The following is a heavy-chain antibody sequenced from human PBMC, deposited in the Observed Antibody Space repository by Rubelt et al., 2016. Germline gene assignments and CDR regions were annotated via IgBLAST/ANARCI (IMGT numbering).Heavy chain of an antibody. V-gene: IGHV3-21*01. CDR1: GFTFSSYS. D-gene: IGHD3-3*01. Sequence: RLSCAASGFTFSSYSMNWVRQAPGKGLEWVSSISSSSSYIYYADSVKGRFTISRDNAKNSLYLQMNSLRAEDTAVYYCARAREGLDFWSGYYQYWGQGTLVTVSS. CDR2: ISSSSSYI. CDR3: ARAREGLDFWSGYYQY. J-gene: IGHJ4*02.